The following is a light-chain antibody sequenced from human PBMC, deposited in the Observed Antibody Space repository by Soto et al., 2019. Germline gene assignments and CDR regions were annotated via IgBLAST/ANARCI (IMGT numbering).Light chain of an antibody. V-gene: IGLV2-14*01. CDR1: SSDVGGYNY. CDR3: SSYTSSSTRL. Sequence: QSALTQPASVSGSPGQSSTISCTGTSSDVGGYNYVSWYQQHPGKAPKLMIYDVSNRPSGVSNRFSGSKSGNTASLTISGLQAEDEADYYCSSYTSSSTRLFGGGTKLTVL. J-gene: IGLJ2*01. CDR2: DVS.